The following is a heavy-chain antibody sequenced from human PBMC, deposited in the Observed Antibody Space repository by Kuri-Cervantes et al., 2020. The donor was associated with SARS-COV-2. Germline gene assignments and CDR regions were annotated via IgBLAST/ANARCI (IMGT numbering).Heavy chain of an antibody. D-gene: IGHD1-26*01. CDR3: AKGGGPGSYIPLDY. V-gene: IGHV3-30*18. Sequence: GGSLRLSCAASGFTFSSYGMHWVRQAPGKGLEWVAVISYDGSNKYFADSVKGRFTSSRDNSKNTLYLQMNSLRAEDTAVYYCAKGGGPGSYIPLDYWGQGTLVTVSS. CDR1: GFTFSSYG. J-gene: IGHJ4*02. CDR2: ISYDGSNK.